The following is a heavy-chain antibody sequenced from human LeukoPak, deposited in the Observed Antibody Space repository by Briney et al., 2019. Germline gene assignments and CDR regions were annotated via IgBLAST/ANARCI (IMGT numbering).Heavy chain of an antibody. Sequence: PSETLSLTCTVSGGSISSGSYDWYWIRQPAGKGLEWIGHIYTSGSSNYNPSLKSRVTISVDTSKNQFSLKLTSVTAADTAVYYCTKGRGIWGQGTLVTVSS. CDR3: TKGRGI. V-gene: IGHV4-61*09. CDR1: GGSISSGSYD. CDR2: IYTSGSS. J-gene: IGHJ4*02. D-gene: IGHD3-10*01.